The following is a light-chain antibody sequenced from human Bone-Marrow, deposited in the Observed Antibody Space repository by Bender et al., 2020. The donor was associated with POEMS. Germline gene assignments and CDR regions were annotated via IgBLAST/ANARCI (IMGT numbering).Light chain of an antibody. CDR2: RNS. V-gene: IGLV1-47*01. CDR3: ATWDGNLSGPHVV. Sequence: QSVLTQPPSVSGAPGQRVTISCSGSTSNIGAGYDVHWYQQLPGTAPTLLIYRNSQRPSGVPDRFSGSKSGTSASLAISGLRSEDEADYYCATWDGNLSGPHVVFGGGTKLTVL. J-gene: IGLJ2*01. CDR1: TSNIGAGYD.